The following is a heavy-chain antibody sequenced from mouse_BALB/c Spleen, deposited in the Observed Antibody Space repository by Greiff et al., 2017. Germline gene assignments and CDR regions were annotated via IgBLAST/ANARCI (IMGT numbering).Heavy chain of an antibody. D-gene: IGHD2-1*01. CDR1: GYTFTSYW. CDR3: ARRGDYGTFFAY. Sequence: QVQLQQSGAELVKPGASVKLSCKASGYTFTSYWMHWVKQRPGQGLEWIGEINPSNGRTNYNEKFKSKATLTVDKSSSTAYMQLSSLTSEDSAVYYCARRGDYGTFFAYWGQGTLVTVSA. J-gene: IGHJ3*01. V-gene: IGHV1S81*02. CDR2: INPSNGRT.